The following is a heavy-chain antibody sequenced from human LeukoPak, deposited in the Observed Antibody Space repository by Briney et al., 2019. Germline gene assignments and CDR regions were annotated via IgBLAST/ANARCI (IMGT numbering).Heavy chain of an antibody. CDR3: ARSNNIVGATYFDY. D-gene: IGHD1-26*01. V-gene: IGHV3-64*02. CDR1: AFTFSTYA. J-gene: IGHJ4*02. CDR2: ISSDGGST. Sequence: GGSLRLSCAASAFTFSTYAMHWVRQAPGKGLEYISSISSDGGSTYYADSVKGRFTISRDNSKNTLYLQMGRLRAEDMAVYYCARSNNIVGATYFDYWGQGTLVTVSS.